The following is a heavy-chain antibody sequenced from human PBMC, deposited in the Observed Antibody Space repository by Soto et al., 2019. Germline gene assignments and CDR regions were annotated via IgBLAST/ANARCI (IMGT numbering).Heavy chain of an antibody. V-gene: IGHV3-23*01. Sequence: PGGSLRLSCAASRFSLGTYAMTWVRQPPEKGLEWVSSMNGAGTSTSHADSVKGRFTTSRDSSKNTLYLEMNSLRGEDTAIYYCARGGADHYNYGLDVWGQGTTVTVS. CDR2: MNGAGTST. CDR3: ARGGADHYNYGLDV. D-gene: IGHD3-10*01. CDR1: RFSLGTYA. J-gene: IGHJ6*02.